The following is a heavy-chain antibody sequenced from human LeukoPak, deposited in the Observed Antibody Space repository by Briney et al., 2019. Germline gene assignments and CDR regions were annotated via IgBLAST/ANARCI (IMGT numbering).Heavy chain of an antibody. Sequence: ATVTISCTVSGYTFTDYYMHWVQQAPGKGLEWMGLVDPEDGETIYAEKFQGRVTITADTATDTAYLELSSLRSEATAVYYCATASAMAVISYGGQGTLVTVSS. D-gene: IGHD5-18*01. CDR3: ATASAMAVISY. V-gene: IGHV1-69-2*01. CDR2: VDPEDGET. CDR1: GYTFTDYY. J-gene: IGHJ4*02.